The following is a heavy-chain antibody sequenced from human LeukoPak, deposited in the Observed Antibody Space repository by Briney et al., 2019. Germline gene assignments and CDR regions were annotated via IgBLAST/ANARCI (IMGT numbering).Heavy chain of an antibody. V-gene: IGHV1-2*02. CDR3: ARLSIQLWLHLDY. Sequence: ASVKVSCKASGYTFTGYYMHWVRQAPGQGLEWMGWINPNSGGTNYAQKFQGRVTMTRDTSISTAYMELSRLRSDDTAVYYCARLSIQLWLHLDYWGQGTLVTVSS. CDR1: GYTFTGYY. J-gene: IGHJ4*02. D-gene: IGHD5-18*01. CDR2: INPNSGGT.